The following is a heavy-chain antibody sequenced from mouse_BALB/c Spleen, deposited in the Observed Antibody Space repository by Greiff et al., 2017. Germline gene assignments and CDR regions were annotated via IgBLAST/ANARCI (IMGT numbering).Heavy chain of an antibody. J-gene: IGHJ2*01. D-gene: IGHD1-2*01. Sequence: DVKLVESGGGLVQPGGSLKLSCAASGFTFSSYGMSWVRQTPDKRLELVATINSNGGSTYYPDSVKGRFTISRDNAKNTLYLQMSSLKSEDTAMYYCARAAGYGYWGQGTTLTVSS. V-gene: IGHV5-6-3*01. CDR3: ARAAGYGY. CDR2: INSNGGST. CDR1: GFTFSSYG.